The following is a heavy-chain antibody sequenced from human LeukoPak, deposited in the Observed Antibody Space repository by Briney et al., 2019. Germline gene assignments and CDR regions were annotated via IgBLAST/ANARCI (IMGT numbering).Heavy chain of an antibody. CDR3: ATLWFGELGSWFDP. J-gene: IGHJ5*02. D-gene: IGHD3-10*01. CDR2: IYHSGST. CDR1: GGSISSSNW. V-gene: IGHV4-4*02. Sequence: SETLSLTCAVSGGSISSSNWWSWVRQPPGKGLEWIGEIYHSGSTNYNPSLKSRVTISVDKSQNQFSLKLSSVTAADTAVYYCATLWFGELGSWFDPWGQGTLVTVSS.